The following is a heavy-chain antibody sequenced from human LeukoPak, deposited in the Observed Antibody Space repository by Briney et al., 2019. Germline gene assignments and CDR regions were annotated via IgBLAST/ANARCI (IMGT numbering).Heavy chain of an antibody. J-gene: IGHJ4*02. D-gene: IGHD3-10*01. CDR2: MNPNSGNT. CDR3: ARGRSPSGSYYIDY. Sequence: ASVKVSCKVSGGTFSSYPINWVRQATGQGLEWMGWMNPNSGNTGYAQKFQGRVTMTRNTSISTAYMELSSLRSEDTAVYYCARGRSPSGSYYIDYWGQGTLVTVSS. V-gene: IGHV1-8*01. CDR1: GGTFSSYP.